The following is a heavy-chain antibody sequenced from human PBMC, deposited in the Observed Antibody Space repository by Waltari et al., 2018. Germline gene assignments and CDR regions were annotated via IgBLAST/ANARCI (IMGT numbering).Heavy chain of an antibody. CDR2: IYSGGNT. V-gene: IGHV3-53*01. CDR3: AREIRGGYGDLK. Sequence: EVQLVESGGGLFQPGGSLRLSCAASGFTVSTNYMSWVRQAPGKGLDWVSVIYSGGNTYSADSVKGRFTISRDNSKNTLYLQMNSLRVEDTGVYFCAREIRGGYGDLKWGPGTLVTVSA. J-gene: IGHJ4*02. CDR1: GFTVSTNY. D-gene: IGHD4-17*01.